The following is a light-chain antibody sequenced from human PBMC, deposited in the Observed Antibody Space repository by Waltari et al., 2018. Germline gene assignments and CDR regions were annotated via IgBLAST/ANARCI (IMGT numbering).Light chain of an antibody. CDR2: DAS. J-gene: IGKJ1*01. V-gene: IGKV1-39*01. CDR1: QSLSTF. CDR3: QHSYSLPRT. Sequence: DIQLTQSPSSLSASVGDRVTITCWASQSLSTFLHWYQQKPGKAPKLLIYDASSLQSGVPSRFSGSGSGTDFTLTISSLQPEDFATYYCQHSYSLPRTFGQGTKVEIK.